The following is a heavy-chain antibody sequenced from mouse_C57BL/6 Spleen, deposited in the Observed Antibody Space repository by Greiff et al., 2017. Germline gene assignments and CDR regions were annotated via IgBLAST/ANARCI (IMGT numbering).Heavy chain of an antibody. J-gene: IGHJ1*03. V-gene: IGHV3-6*01. CDR2: ISYDGSN. Sequence: DVQLQESGPGLVKPSQSLSLTCSVTGYSITSGYYWNWIRQFPGNKLEWMGYISYDGSNNYNPSLKNRITITRDTSKNQFFMKLNSVTTEDTATYYCARVPDWYFDVWGTGTTVTVSS. CDR1: GYSITSGYY. CDR3: ARVPDWYFDV.